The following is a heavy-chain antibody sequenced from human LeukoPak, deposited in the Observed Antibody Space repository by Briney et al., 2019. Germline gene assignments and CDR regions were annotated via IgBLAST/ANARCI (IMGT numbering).Heavy chain of an antibody. V-gene: IGHV3-33*08. J-gene: IGHJ4*02. CDR1: GFSFSTFG. CDR2: IWNDGSRK. CDR3: GRDSLGGDY. D-gene: IGHD3-16*01. Sequence: GGSLRLSCAASGFSFSTFGMHWARRAPGKGLEWVAVIWNDGSRKFYAESVKGRFTISRDNSQNTLYLQMNRLRAEDTAVYYCGRDSLGGDYWGQGTLVTVSS.